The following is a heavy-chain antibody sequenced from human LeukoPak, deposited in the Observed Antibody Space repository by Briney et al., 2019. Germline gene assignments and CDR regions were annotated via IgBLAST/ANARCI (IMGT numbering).Heavy chain of an antibody. J-gene: IGHJ3*02. CDR1: GFTFGSYG. CDR2: IRYDGIDK. V-gene: IGHV3-30*02. Sequence: PGGSLRLSCTTSGFTFGSYGMHWVRQAPGKGLEWVAYIRYDGIDKYYGDSVKGRFTISRDNSKNTLYLQMNSLRAEDTAIYYCTKDYYAFDIWGQGTMVTVSS. D-gene: IGHD1-26*01. CDR3: TKDYYAFDI.